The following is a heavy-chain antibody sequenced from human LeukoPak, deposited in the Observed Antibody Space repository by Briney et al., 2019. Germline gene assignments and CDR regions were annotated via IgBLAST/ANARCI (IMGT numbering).Heavy chain of an antibody. CDR3: ARERSSSGGHNWFEA. CDR2: VYHTGFT. J-gene: IGHJ5*02. D-gene: IGHD4-23*01. V-gene: IGHV4-39*07. Sequence: PSETLSLTCTVSGGYIITSGHSWGWIRQPPGKGLEWIGSVYHTGFTSTNPFFRSRMSISVDTSKNQFSLNLTSVTAADAAVYYCARERSSSGGHNWFEAWGQGTVVTVSS. CDR1: GGYIITSGHS.